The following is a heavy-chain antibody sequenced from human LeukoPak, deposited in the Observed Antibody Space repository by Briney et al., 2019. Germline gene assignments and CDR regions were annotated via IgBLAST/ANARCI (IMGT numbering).Heavy chain of an antibody. CDR2: MNPNSGNT. CDR1: GYTFTSYT. Sequence: GASVKVSCKASGYTFTSYTMNWVRQATGQGLEWMGWMNPNSGNTGYAQKFQGRVTMTRNTSISTAYMELSSLRSEDTAVYYCARVEEGYGSGRRENYYYYYMDVWGKGTTVTISS. V-gene: IGHV1-8*02. D-gene: IGHD3-10*01. J-gene: IGHJ6*03. CDR3: ARVEEGYGSGRRENYYYYYMDV.